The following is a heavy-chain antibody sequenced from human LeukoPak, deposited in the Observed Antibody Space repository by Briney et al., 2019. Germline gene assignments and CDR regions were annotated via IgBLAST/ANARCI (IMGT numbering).Heavy chain of an antibody. V-gene: IGHV1-18*01. CDR2: ISAYNGNT. D-gene: IGHD2-2*02. CDR1: GYTFTGYG. CDR3: ARVSCSSTSCYNGGWFDP. J-gene: IGHJ5*02. Sequence: ASVKVSCKASGYTFTGYGISWVRQAPGQGLEWMGWISAYNGNTNYAQKLQGRVTMTTDTSTSTAYMELRSLRSDDTAVYYCARVSCSSTSCYNGGWFDPWGQGTLVTVSS.